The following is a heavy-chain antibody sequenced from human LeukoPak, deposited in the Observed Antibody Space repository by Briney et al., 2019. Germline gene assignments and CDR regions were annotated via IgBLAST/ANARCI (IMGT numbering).Heavy chain of an antibody. J-gene: IGHJ3*02. CDR1: GGSISSSNW. D-gene: IGHD3-10*01. CDR2: IYYSGST. Sequence: SGTLSLTCAVSGGSISSSNWWSWVRQPPGKGLEWIGSIYYSGSTYYNPSLKSRVTISVDTSKNQFSLKLSSVTAADTAVYYCASSFYGSGAREAFDIWGQGTMVTVSS. V-gene: IGHV4-4*02. CDR3: ASSFYGSGAREAFDI.